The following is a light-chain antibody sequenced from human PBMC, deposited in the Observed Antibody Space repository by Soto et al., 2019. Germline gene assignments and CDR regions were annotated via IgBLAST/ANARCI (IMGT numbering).Light chain of an antibody. Sequence: EIVLTQSPGTLSLSPGERATLSCRASQTVKNNYLAWYQQQPGQAPRLLIYAASNRATGIPDKFSGSGSGTDFTLTISRLEPEDSAVYYCQQYGSSPRTFGQGTKVDIK. CDR3: QQYGSSPRT. V-gene: IGKV3-20*01. CDR1: QTVKNNY. CDR2: AAS. J-gene: IGKJ1*01.